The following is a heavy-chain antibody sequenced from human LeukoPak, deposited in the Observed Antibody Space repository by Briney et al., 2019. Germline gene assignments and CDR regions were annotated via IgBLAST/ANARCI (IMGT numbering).Heavy chain of an antibody. D-gene: IGHD3-9*01. CDR3: AKDNDILTGPPGSFDY. V-gene: IGHV3-9*01. Sequence: GGSLRLSCAASGFTFDDYAMHWVRQAPGKGLEWVSGISWNSGSIGYADSVKGRFTTSRDNAKNSLYLQMNSLGAEDTALYYCAKDNDILTGPPGSFDYWGQGTLVTVSS. CDR1: GFTFDDYA. J-gene: IGHJ4*02. CDR2: ISWNSGSI.